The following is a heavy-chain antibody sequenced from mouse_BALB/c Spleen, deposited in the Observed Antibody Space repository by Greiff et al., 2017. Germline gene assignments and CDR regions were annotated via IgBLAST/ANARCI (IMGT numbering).Heavy chain of an antibody. CDR1: GFTFSSYA. CDR2: ISSGGSYT. CDR3: AGQDYGHWYFDV. V-gene: IGHV5-9-3*01. J-gene: IGHJ1*01. D-gene: IGHD1-2*01. Sequence: EVHLVESGGGLVKPGGSLKLSCAASGFTFSSYAMSWVRQTPEKRLEWVATISSGGSYTYYPDSVKGRFTISRDNAKNTLYLQMSSLRSEDTAMYYGAGQDYGHWYFDVWGAGTTVTVSS.